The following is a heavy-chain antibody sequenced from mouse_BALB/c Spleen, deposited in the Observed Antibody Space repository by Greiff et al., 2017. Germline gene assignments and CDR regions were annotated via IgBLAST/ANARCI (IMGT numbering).Heavy chain of an antibody. V-gene: IGHV5-17*02. J-gene: IGHJ4*01. CDR2: ISSGSSTI. Sequence: DVHLVESGGGLVQPGGSRKLSCAASGFTFSSFGMHWVRQAPEKGLEWVAYISSGSSTIYYADTVKGRFTISRDNPKNTLFLQMTSLRSEDTAMYYCARYGPLYYAMDYWGQGTSVTVSS. D-gene: IGHD1-1*02. CDR3: ARYGPLYYAMDY. CDR1: GFTFSSFG.